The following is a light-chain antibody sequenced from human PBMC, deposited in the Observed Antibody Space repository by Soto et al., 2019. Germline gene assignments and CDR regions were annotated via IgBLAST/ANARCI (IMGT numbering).Light chain of an antibody. CDR2: EVS. V-gene: IGLV2-14*01. CDR1: SSDVGGYNY. CDR3: TSFTPISTWV. J-gene: IGLJ3*02. Sequence: QSALTQPASVSGSPGQSITISCTGTSSDVGGYNYVSWFQQHPGKAPKLKIYEVSNRPSGVSNRFSGSKSGNTASLTISELQAEAEADYYCTSFTPISTWVFGGGTKLTVL.